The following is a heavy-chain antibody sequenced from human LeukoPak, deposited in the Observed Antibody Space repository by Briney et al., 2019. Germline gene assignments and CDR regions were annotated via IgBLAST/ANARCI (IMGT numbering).Heavy chain of an antibody. CDR1: GGSISSGSYY. CDR3: ARGLRGLPY. D-gene: IGHD2-21*01. V-gene: IGHV4-61*01. CDR2: TYYSGST. J-gene: IGHJ4*02. Sequence: SQTLSLTCTVSGGSISSGSYYWNWIRQPPGKGLEWIGYTYYSGSTNYNPSLKSRVTISVDTSRNQFSLKLTSVTAADTAVYYCARGLRGLPYWGQGTLVTVSS.